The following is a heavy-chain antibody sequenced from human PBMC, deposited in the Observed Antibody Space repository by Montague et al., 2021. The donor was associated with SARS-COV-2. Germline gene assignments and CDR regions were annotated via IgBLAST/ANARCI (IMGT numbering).Heavy chain of an antibody. V-gene: IGHV4-59*08. CDR1: LHSVVAEH. CDR3: ARHERFDYYYGMDV. J-gene: IGHJ6*02. CDR2: VCHLLPA. D-gene: IGHD3-10*01. Sequence: SETLSLTCAVALHSVVAEHWRRSEEHPSEVQSSNEFVCHLLPANYNPSLTSRVTMSLDTSKNQVSLKVSSVTATDTAVYYCARHERFDYYYGMDVWGRGTTVTGSS.